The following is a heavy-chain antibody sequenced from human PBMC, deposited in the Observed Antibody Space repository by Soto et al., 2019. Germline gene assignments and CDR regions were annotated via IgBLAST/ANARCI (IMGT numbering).Heavy chain of an antibody. J-gene: IGHJ4*02. CDR2: ISYSGGTT. Sequence: PGGSLRLSCAASGFSFNSYAMTWVRQAPGKGLEWVSIISYSGGTTYYGDSVKGRFIISRDNSKNTVYLQMNGLRAEDTAVYYCAKQYDSSGYFFDFWGQGTLVTVSS. CDR3: AKQYDSSGYFFDF. CDR1: GFSFNSYA. D-gene: IGHD3-22*01. V-gene: IGHV3-23*01.